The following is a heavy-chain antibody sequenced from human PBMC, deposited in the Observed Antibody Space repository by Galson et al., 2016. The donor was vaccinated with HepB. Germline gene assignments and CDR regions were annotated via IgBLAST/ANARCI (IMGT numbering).Heavy chain of an antibody. D-gene: IGHD2-21*02. CDR2: MSYDGTNT. CDR3: AREYGEREGDSYTYYYSYYGMDV. Sequence: SLRLSCAASGFTFSAYAVHWVRQAPGKGLEWVALMSYDGTNTHYADSVKGRFTFSRDISQTTIHLQMNSLRAEDTAVYYCAREYGEREGDSYTYYYSYYGMDVWGQGTTVTVS. CDR1: GFTFSAYA. J-gene: IGHJ6*02. V-gene: IGHV3-30*04.